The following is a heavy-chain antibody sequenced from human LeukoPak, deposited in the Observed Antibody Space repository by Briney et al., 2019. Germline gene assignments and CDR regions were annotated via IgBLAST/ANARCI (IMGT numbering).Heavy chain of an antibody. CDR2: INPNSGGT. J-gene: IGHJ4*02. D-gene: IGHD1-7*01. V-gene: IGHV1-2*06. CDR3: ASQRTTLPIDQSFDY. Sequence: ASVKVSCKASGYTFTGYYMHWVRQAPGQGLEWMGRINPNSGGTNYAQKFQGRVTMTRDTSISTAYMELSRLRSDDTAVYYCASQRTTLPIDQSFDYWGLGTLVTVSS. CDR1: GYTFTGYY.